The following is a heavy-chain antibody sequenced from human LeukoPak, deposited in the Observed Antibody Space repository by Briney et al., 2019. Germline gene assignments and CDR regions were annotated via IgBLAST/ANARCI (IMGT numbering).Heavy chain of an antibody. CDR3: ARTGYCSGGSCYGMDV. CDR1: GFTFSSYS. V-gene: IGHV3-21*01. D-gene: IGHD2-15*01. J-gene: IGHJ6*02. CDR2: ISSSSSYI. Sequence: MTGGSLTLSCAASGFTFSSYSMNWVRQAPGKGLEWVSSISSSSSYIYYADSVKGRFTISRDNAKNSLYLQMNSLRAEDTAVYYCARTGYCSGGSCYGMDVWGQGTTVTVSS.